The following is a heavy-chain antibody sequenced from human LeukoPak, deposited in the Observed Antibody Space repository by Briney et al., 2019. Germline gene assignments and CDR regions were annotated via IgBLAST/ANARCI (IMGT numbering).Heavy chain of an antibody. D-gene: IGHD4-17*01. CDR3: ARDRDDGDYYYYYYMDV. V-gene: IGHV3-23*01. CDR2: ISGSSGST. J-gene: IGHJ6*03. Sequence: GGSLRLSCAASGFTFSSYAMSWVRQAPGKGLEWVSAISGSSGSTYYADSVKGRFTISRDNSKNTLYLQMNSLGAEDTAVYYCARDRDDGDYYYYYYMDVWGKGTTVTISS. CDR1: GFTFSSYA.